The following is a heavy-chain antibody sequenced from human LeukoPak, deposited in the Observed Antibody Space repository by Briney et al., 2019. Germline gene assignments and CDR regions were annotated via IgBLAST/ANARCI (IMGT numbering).Heavy chain of an antibody. D-gene: IGHD3-22*01. V-gene: IGHV4-31*03. CDR1: GGSISSGDYY. CDR3: AREGYDSSYYYYLDY. Sequence: SQTLSLTCTVSGGSISSGDYYWSWIRQHPGKGLEWIGNIYYSGSTYYNPSLKSRVTISVDTSKSQFSLKLSSVTAADTAVYYCAREGYDSSYYYYLDYWGQGTLVTVSS. CDR2: IYYSGST. J-gene: IGHJ4*02.